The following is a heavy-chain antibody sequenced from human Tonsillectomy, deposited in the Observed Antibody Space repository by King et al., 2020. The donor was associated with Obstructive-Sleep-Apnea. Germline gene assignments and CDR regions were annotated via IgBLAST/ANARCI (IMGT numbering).Heavy chain of an antibody. CDR3: ARDVGDRKEYYGMDV. Sequence: VQLQESGPGLVKTSQTLSLTCTVSGDTRSSGSYYWTWIRQHPGKGLEWIGYIYYSGNTHYNPSLRSRVTMSVDTSKKQFSLKGRSVTAADTAGYYCARDVGDRKEYYGMDVWGQGTTVTVSS. CDR1: GDTRSSGSYY. J-gene: IGHJ6*02. V-gene: IGHV4-31*03. D-gene: IGHD1-14*01. CDR2: IYYSGNT.